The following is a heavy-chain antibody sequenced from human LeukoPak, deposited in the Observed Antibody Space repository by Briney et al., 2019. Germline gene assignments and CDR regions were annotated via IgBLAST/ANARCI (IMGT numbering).Heavy chain of an antibody. CDR2: IYYSGSN. Sequence: SETLSLTCTVSGGSISSYYWSWIRQPPGKGLEWIGYIYYSGSNNYNPSLKSRVTISVDTSKNQFSLKLSSVTAADTAVYFCARGPYSYDSSGAFDIWGQGTMVTVSS. J-gene: IGHJ3*02. CDR1: GGSISSYY. CDR3: ARGPYSYDSSGAFDI. V-gene: IGHV4-59*01. D-gene: IGHD3-22*01.